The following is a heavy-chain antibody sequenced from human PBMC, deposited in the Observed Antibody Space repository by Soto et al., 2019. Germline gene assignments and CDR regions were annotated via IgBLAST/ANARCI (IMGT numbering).Heavy chain of an antibody. J-gene: IGHJ4*02. CDR2: VYDDGTT. Sequence: EVQLVESGGGLVQPGGSLRLSCAASGFSVRNNYLSWVRQAPGKGLEWVSVVYDDGTTYYADSVEARFIISRDNSKNFLCLHMHHLRAVDTAVYYCARGHYCSLRGYFDCWGQGTRVTVSS. V-gene: IGHV3-66*01. CDR3: ARGHYCSLRGYFDC. CDR1: GFSVRNNY. D-gene: IGHD3-10*01.